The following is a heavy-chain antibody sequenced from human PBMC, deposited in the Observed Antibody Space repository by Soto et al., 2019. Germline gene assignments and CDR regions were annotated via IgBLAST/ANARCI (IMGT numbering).Heavy chain of an antibody. J-gene: IGHJ4*02. D-gene: IGHD2-21*02. Sequence: EVQLLESGGGLVQPGGSLRLSCAASGFTFSSYAMSWVRQAPGKGLEWVSAISGSGGSTYYADSVKGRFTISRDNSKNTLYLQMNSLRAEDTAVDYGAKAPVTDILVIDHFDYWGQGTLVTVSS. V-gene: IGHV3-23*01. CDR3: AKAPVTDILVIDHFDY. CDR2: ISGSGGST. CDR1: GFTFSSYA.